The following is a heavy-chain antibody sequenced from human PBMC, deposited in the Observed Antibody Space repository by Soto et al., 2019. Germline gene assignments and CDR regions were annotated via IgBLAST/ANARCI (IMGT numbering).Heavy chain of an antibody. D-gene: IGHD5-12*01. Sequence: PSETLSLTCTVSGGSISSGDYYWSWIRQPPGKGLEWIGYIYYSGSTYYNPSLKSRVTISVDTSKNQFSLKLSSVTAADTAVYYCARGATIRAYYYYYYGMDVWGQGTTVTVS. V-gene: IGHV4-30-4*01. CDR3: ARGATIRAYYYYYYGMDV. J-gene: IGHJ6*02. CDR1: GGSISSGDYY. CDR2: IYYSGST.